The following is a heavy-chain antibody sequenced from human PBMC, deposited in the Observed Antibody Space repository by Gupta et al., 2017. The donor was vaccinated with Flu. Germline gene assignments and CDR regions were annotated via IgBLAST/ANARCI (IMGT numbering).Heavy chain of an antibody. V-gene: IGHV3-15*01. CDR3: TTVRPDGTIYFDH. J-gene: IGHJ4*02. D-gene: IGHD2-8*01. CDR1: GITFTNAW. Sequence: EVQPVESGGHLVEPGGSLRLSCAASGITFTNAWMIWVRQAPEKGLEWVGRIKSKSEVGTTDYAAPVKGRFTISRDDSKNTLYLQMNSLKTEDTALYYCTTVRPDGTIYFDHWGQGTLVTVSS. CDR2: IKSKSEVGTT.